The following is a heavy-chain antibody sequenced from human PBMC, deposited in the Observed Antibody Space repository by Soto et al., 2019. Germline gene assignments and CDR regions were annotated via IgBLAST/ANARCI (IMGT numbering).Heavy chain of an antibody. D-gene: IGHD6-13*01. J-gene: IGHJ4*02. Sequence: DVQLVETGGGLIQPGGSLRLSCAASGFIVSSSYMSWVRQAPGKGLEWVSVIYSDGRTYYADSVKGRFTISRDNSKNTLYLQMNSLSAEDTAVYYCARCSGWYGQCYFDSWAREPWSPSPQ. CDR3: ARCSGWYGQCYFDS. V-gene: IGHV3-53*02. CDR2: IYSDGRT. CDR1: GFIVSSSY.